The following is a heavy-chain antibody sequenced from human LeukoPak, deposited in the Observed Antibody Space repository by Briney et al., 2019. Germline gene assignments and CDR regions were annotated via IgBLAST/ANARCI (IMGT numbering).Heavy chain of an antibody. CDR3: ARGDSSGWYNLNYYGMDV. V-gene: IGHV1-46*01. Sequence: GASVKVSCKASGYTFTSQYVYWVRQAPGQGLEWMGIINPSSGSTNYAQKFQGRVTMTTDTSTSTAYMELRSLRSDDTAVYYCARGDSSGWYNLNYYGMDVWGQGTTVTVSS. D-gene: IGHD6-19*01. CDR2: INPSSGST. CDR1: GYTFTSQY. J-gene: IGHJ6*02.